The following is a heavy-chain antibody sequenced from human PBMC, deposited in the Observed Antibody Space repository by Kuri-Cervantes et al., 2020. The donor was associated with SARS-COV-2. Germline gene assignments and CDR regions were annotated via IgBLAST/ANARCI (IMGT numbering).Heavy chain of an antibody. V-gene: IGHV1-2*02. CDR1: GYTFIGYY. D-gene: IGHD1-7*01. J-gene: IGHJ4*02. CDR3: ARAKGTLGFSDY. Sequence: ASVKVSCKASGYTFIGYYMHWVRQAPGQGLEWMGWINPKSGASSYAQKFQGRVTMTRATSINTVYMELSTLRSDDTAVYYCARAKGTLGFSDYWGQGTLVTVSS. CDR2: INPKSGAS.